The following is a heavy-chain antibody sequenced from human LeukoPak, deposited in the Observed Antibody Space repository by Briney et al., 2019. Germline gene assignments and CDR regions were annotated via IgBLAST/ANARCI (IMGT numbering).Heavy chain of an antibody. J-gene: IGHJ4*02. CDR3: AKVGGWYVPFDY. CDR2: ISSSSSYI. V-gene: IGHV3-21*04. D-gene: IGHD6-19*01. CDR1: GFTFSSYS. Sequence: GGSLRLSCAASGFTFSSYSMNWVRQAPGKGLEWVSSISSSSSYIYYADSVKGRFTISRDNAKNSLYLQMNSLRAEDTAVYYCAKVGGWYVPFDYWGQGTLVTVSS.